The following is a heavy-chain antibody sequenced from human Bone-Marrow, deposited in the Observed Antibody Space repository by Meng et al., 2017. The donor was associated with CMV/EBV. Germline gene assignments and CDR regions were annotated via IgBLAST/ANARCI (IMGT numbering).Heavy chain of an antibody. CDR3: AVVPAATRFYYYYGMDV. CDR1: GFTFSSYS. Sequence: GGSLRLSCAASGFTFSSYSMNWVRQAPGKGLKWVSSISSSSSYIYYADSVKGRFTISRDNAKNSLYLQMNSLRAEDTAVYYCAVVPAATRFYYYYGMDVWGQGTTVTVSS. D-gene: IGHD2-2*01. CDR2: ISSSSSYI. V-gene: IGHV3-21*04. J-gene: IGHJ6*02.